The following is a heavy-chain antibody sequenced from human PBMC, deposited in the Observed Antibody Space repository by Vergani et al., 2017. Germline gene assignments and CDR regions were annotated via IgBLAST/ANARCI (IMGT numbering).Heavy chain of an antibody. CDR3: AKACPQVGTGKGYCFDY. D-gene: IGHD5-12*01. CDR1: GFTFSSYA. Sequence: EVQLLESGGGLVQPGGSLRLSCAASGFTFSSYAMSWVRQAPGKGLGWVSAVSGSGGSTYYADSVKGRFTISRDQSKNTLYLQMNSLRAEDTAVYDCAKACPQVGTGKGYCFDYWGQGTLVTVSS. V-gene: IGHV3-23*01. CDR2: VSGSGGST. J-gene: IGHJ4*02.